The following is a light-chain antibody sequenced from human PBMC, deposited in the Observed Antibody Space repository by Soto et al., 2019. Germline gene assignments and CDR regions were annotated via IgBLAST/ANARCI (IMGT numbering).Light chain of an antibody. V-gene: IGKV3-11*01. CDR2: DAF. Sequence: EIVLTQSPATLSLSPGERATLSCRASQSVGSYFAWYQQKPGQAPRLLIYDAFSRATGIPARFSGSGSGTDFPLTLSSLEPEDFAVYFCQQRSSWPLTFGGGTMVEIK. CDR3: QQRSSWPLT. CDR1: QSVGSY. J-gene: IGKJ4*01.